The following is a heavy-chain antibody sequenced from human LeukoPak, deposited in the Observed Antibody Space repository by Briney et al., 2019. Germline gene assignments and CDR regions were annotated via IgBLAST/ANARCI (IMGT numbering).Heavy chain of an antibody. CDR2: IKSKADGATI. CDR3: STLTSRGLSDS. D-gene: IGHD1-20*01. J-gene: IGHJ4*02. Sequence: GGSLRLSCAASGFTFSSYSMNWVRQAPGKGLEWVGRIKSKADGATIDYAASVKGRFTFSRDETKNMLYLQMNRLKSEDTAVYYCSTLTSRGLSDSWGQGTLVTVSS. V-gene: IGHV3-15*07. CDR1: GFTFSSYS.